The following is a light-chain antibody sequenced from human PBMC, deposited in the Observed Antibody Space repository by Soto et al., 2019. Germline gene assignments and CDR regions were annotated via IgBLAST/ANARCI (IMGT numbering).Light chain of an antibody. CDR1: QSISDR. J-gene: IGKJ2*01. Sequence: DIRLTQSPSTLSASVGDRVTITCRASQSISDRLAWYQQKSGKAPRLLIYRACSLENGVPSRFSGSGSGTEFTLTISSLQPDDFATYYCKHYDVYSAITFGQGTKLDI. CDR3: KHYDVYSAIT. CDR2: RAC. V-gene: IGKV1-5*03.